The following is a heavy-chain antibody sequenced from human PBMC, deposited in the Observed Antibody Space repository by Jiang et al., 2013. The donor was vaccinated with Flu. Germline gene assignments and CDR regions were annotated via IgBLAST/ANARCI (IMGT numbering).Heavy chain of an antibody. J-gene: IGHJ3*02. V-gene: IGHV3-33*06. CDR3: ANLFWGYYDSSGYNPVINAFDI. D-gene: IGHD3-22*01. CDR2: IWYDGSNK. Sequence: LEWVTVIWYDGSNKYYADSVKGRFTISRDNSKNTLYLQMNSLRAEDTAVYYCANLFWGYYDSSGYNPVINAFDIWGQGTMVTVSS.